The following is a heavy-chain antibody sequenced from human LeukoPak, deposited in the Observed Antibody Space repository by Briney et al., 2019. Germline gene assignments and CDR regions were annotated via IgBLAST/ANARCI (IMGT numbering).Heavy chain of an antibody. J-gene: IGHJ6*03. CDR2: IRGSGDNT. CDR1: GFTFSSYG. V-gene: IGHV3-23*01. CDR3: ARDGTPYDSSGYYYYYYMDV. D-gene: IGHD3-22*01. Sequence: GETLTLSCAASGFTFSSYGMTWVRQAPGKGLEWVSGIRGSGDNTWYADSVKGRLTISRDNSKNTLYLQMNSLRAEDTAVYYCARDGTPYDSSGYYYYYYMDVWGKGTTVTVSS.